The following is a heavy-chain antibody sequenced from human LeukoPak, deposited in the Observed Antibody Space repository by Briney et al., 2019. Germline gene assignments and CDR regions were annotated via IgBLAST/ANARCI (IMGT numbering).Heavy chain of an antibody. V-gene: IGHV4-38-2*02. D-gene: IGHD2-2*01. Sequence: SETLSLTCTVSGGSISSYYWGWIRQPPGRGLEWIASIYHSGDTYYNPSLRSRVTISLDTSKNQLSLKLSSVTAADTAVYYCARSKAHLSTSWYGNWFDPWGQGTLVTVSS. J-gene: IGHJ5*02. CDR2: IYHSGDT. CDR1: GGSISSYY. CDR3: ARSKAHLSTSWYGNWFDP.